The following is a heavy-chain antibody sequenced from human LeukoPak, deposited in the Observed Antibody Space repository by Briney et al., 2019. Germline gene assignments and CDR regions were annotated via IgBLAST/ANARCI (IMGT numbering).Heavy chain of an antibody. J-gene: IGHJ4*02. CDR2: IYSGGST. Sequence: GGSLRLSCAASGFTVSSNYMSWVRRAPGKGLEWVSVIYSGGSTYYADSVKGRFTISRDNSKNTLYLQMNSLRAEDTAVHYCARIAGDYGEFDYWGQGTLVTVSS. V-gene: IGHV3-66*01. D-gene: IGHD4-17*01. CDR3: ARIAGDYGEFDY. CDR1: GFTVSSNY.